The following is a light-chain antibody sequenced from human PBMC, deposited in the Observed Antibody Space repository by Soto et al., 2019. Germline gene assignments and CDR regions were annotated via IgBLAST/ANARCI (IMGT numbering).Light chain of an antibody. Sequence: EIVMTQSPATLSVSPGERATLSCRASQSVDSNLAWYQQKPGQAPRLLIFGASTRATGIPARFSGSGSGTDFTLTISSLQSEDFAMYYCQQYDSSPYTFGQGTRLEIK. CDR3: QQYDSSPYT. J-gene: IGKJ2*01. CDR1: QSVDSN. CDR2: GAS. V-gene: IGKV3D-15*02.